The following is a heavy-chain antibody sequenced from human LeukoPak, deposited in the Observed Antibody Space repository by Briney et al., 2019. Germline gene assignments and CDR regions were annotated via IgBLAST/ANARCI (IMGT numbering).Heavy chain of an antibody. CDR3: AKGLPMYYYYGMDV. Sequence: GRSLRLSCAASGFTFDDYAMHWVRQAPGKGLEWVSGISWNSGSIGYADSVKGRFTISRDNAKNSLYLQMNSLRAEDTALYYCAKGLPMYYYYGMDVWGQGTTVTVSS. J-gene: IGHJ6*02. D-gene: IGHD5-12*01. CDR2: ISWNSGSI. CDR1: GFTFDDYA. V-gene: IGHV3-9*01.